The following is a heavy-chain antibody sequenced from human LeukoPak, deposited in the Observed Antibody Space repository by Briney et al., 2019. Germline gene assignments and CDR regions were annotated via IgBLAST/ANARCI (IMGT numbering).Heavy chain of an antibody. CDR3: ARGNLLASRELARANWFDP. J-gene: IGHJ5*02. CDR1: GFTFSSFA. CDR2: ISYDGSNK. Sequence: GRSLRLSCAASGFTFSSFAIHWVRQAPGKGLEWVAVISYDGSNKYYADSVKGRYTISRDNSKNTLYLQMNSLRAEDTAVYYCARGNLLASRELARANWFDPWGQGTLVTVSS. D-gene: IGHD1-26*01. V-gene: IGHV3-30-3*01.